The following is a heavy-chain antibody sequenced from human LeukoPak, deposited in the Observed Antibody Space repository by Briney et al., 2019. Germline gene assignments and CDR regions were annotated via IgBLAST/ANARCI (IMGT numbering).Heavy chain of an antibody. CDR1: GFTFSSYG. J-gene: IGHJ3*02. CDR2: ISGSGGST. Sequence: GGSLRLSCAASGFTFSSYGMSWVRQAPGKGLEWVSAISGSGGSTYYADPVKGRFTISRDNSKNTLYLQMNSLRAEDTAVYYCATSWILMVTGAFDIWGQGTMVTVSS. V-gene: IGHV3-23*01. CDR3: ATSWILMVTGAFDI. D-gene: IGHD5-18*01.